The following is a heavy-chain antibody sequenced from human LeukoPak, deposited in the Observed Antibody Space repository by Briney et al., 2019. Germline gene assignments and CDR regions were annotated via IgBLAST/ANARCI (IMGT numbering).Heavy chain of an antibody. CDR2: IWYDGSNK. D-gene: IGHD3-3*01. Sequence: PGGSLRLSCAASEFTFSNYWMHWVRQAPGKGLEWVAVIWYDGSNKYYADSVRGRFTISRDNFKNTLYLQMNSLRAEDTAVYYCARDLEIGSSSYYFDYWGQGTLVTVSS. J-gene: IGHJ4*02. V-gene: IGHV3-33*08. CDR3: ARDLEIGSSSYYFDY. CDR1: EFTFSNYW.